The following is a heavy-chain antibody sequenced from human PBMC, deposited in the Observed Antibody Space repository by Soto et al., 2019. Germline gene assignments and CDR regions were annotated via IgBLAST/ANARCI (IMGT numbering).Heavy chain of an antibody. D-gene: IGHD6-19*01. CDR2: IYSGGST. CDR3: ARDHIIAVAGHYYYYGMDV. CDR1: GFTVSSNC. V-gene: IGHV3-53*01. Sequence: GGSLRLSCAASGFTVSSNCMSWVRQAPGKGLEWVSVIYSGGSTYYADSVKGRFTISRDNSKNTLYLQMNSLRAEDTAVYYCARDHIIAVAGHYYYYGMDVWAKGPRSPSP. J-gene: IGHJ6*02.